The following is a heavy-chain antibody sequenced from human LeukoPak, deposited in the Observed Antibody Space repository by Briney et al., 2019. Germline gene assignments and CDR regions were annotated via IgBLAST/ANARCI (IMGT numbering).Heavy chain of an antibody. CDR1: GDSVSSNSAA. Sequence: SQTPSLTCAISGDSVSSNSAAWNWIRQSPSRGLEWLGRTYYRSKWYNDYAVSVKSRITINPDTSKNQFSLQLNSVTPEDTAVYYCARDRLRLYDSSGYYFDYWGQGTLVTVSS. CDR3: ARDRLRLYDSSGYYFDY. V-gene: IGHV6-1*01. D-gene: IGHD3-22*01. CDR2: TYYRSKWYN. J-gene: IGHJ4*02.